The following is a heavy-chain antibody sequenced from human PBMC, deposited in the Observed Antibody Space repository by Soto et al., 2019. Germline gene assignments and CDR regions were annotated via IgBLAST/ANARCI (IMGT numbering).Heavy chain of an antibody. CDR2: IDPSDSYT. CDR1: GYSFTSYW. Sequence: GESLKISCKGSGYSFTSYWISWVRQMPGKGLEWMGRIDPSDSYTNYSPSFQGHVTISADKSISTAYLQWSSLKASDTAMYYCARGTFPGVVTLPYYYGMDVWGQGTTATVSS. J-gene: IGHJ6*02. CDR3: ARGTFPGVVTLPYYYGMDV. D-gene: IGHD3-22*01. V-gene: IGHV5-10-1*01.